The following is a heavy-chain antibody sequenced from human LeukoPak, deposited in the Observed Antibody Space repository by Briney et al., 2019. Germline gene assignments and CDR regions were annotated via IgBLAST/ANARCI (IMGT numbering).Heavy chain of an antibody. CDR3: ARGSRTFGVVVVVATAGDAFDI. Sequence: PSETLSLTCAVSGYSISSGYYWGWIRQPPGKGLEWIESIHHTGSTYYNPSLKSRVTISVDTSKNQFSLKLSSVTAADTAVYYCARGSRTFGVVVVVATAGDAFDIWGQGTMVTVSS. D-gene: IGHD2-15*01. J-gene: IGHJ3*02. CDR2: IHHTGST. V-gene: IGHV4-38-2*01. CDR1: GYSISSGYY.